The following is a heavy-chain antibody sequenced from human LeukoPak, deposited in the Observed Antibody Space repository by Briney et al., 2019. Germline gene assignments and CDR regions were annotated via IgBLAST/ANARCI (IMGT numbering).Heavy chain of an antibody. CDR2: INHSGST. CDR1: GFTFSSYS. D-gene: IGHD2-15*01. J-gene: IGHJ3*02. V-gene: IGHV4-34*01. CDR3: ARRGRQFCSGGHCYRTSAFDI. Sequence: KSGGSLRLSCAASGFTFSSYSMNWFRQSPGRGLEWIGEINHSGSTNYNPSLESRVTVSVDTSKNQFSLKLSSVTAADTAVYYCARRGRQFCSGGHCYRTSAFDIWGQGTMVTVSS.